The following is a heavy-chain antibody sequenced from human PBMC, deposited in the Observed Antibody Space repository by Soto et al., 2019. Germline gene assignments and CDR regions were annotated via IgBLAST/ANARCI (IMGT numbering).Heavy chain of an antibody. J-gene: IGHJ5*02. D-gene: IGHD3-3*01. CDR1: RFTFSGYA. CDR3: AKQSYIDFWSGYYTAS. CDR2: ISGSGGRT. V-gene: IGHV3-23*01. Sequence: GSLRLSCAASRFTFSGYAIIGVLQTPLNCLEWVSAISGSGGRTYYADSVKGRFTISRDNSKNTLYLQMNSLRAEDTAVYYCAKQSYIDFWSGYYTASWGQGTLVTVSS.